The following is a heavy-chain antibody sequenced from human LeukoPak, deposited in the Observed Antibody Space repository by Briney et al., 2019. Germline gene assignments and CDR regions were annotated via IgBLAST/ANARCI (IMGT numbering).Heavy chain of an antibody. D-gene: IGHD4-11*01. CDR3: ASAGGDYSYNMDV. J-gene: IGHJ6*03. V-gene: IGHV4-4*09. Sequence: SETLSLTCTVSGGSISSYYWSWIRQPPGKGLEWIGYIYTSGSTNYNPSLKSRVTISVDTSKNQFSLKLSSVTAADTAVYYCASAGGDYSYNMDVWGKGTTVTVSS. CDR2: IYTSGST. CDR1: GGSISSYY.